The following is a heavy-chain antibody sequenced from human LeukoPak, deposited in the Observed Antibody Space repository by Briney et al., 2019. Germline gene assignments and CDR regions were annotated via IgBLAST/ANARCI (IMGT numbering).Heavy chain of an antibody. CDR3: AKDRSPSFSGSYYSPLWAFDI. J-gene: IGHJ3*02. CDR2: ISSSSSYM. V-gene: IGHV3-21*01. D-gene: IGHD1-26*01. Sequence: PGGSLRLSCAASGFTFSSYSMNWVRQAPGKGLEWVSSISSSSSYMHSADSVKGRFTISRDNAKNSLYLQMNSLRAEDTAVYYCAKDRSPSFSGSYYSPLWAFDIWGQGTMVTVSS. CDR1: GFTFSSYS.